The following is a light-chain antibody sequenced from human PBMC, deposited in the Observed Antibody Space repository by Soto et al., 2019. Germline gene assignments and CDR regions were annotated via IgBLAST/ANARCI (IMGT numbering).Light chain of an antibody. CDR2: EVT. V-gene: IGLV2-8*01. CDR3: SSYSGSNKVL. Sequence: HSALTQPPSASGSPGQSVTISCTGTSSDVGGYNYVSWYQQHPGKAPKLMIYEVTKRPSGVPDRFSGSKSGNTASLTVSGLQAEDEADYYCSSYSGSNKVLFGGGTKLTVL. CDR1: SSDVGGYNY. J-gene: IGLJ2*01.